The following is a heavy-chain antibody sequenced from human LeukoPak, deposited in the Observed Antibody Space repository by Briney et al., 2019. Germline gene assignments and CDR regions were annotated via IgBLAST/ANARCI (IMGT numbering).Heavy chain of an antibody. Sequence: PGGSLRLSCAASVFPFSSYPMSGLPQSPGKGLEWVSAISGSGDSAYYADSVKGRFTIYRDNSKNTLYLQMNSLRAEDTAVYYCAKDPDYGGNSGVDYFDYWGQGTLVTVSS. J-gene: IGHJ4*02. CDR1: VFPFSSYP. D-gene: IGHD4-23*01. CDR2: ISGSGDSA. V-gene: IGHV3-23*01. CDR3: AKDPDYGGNSGVDYFDY.